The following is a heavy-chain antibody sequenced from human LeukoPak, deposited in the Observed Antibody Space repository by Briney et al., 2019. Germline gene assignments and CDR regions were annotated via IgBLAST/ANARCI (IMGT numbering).Heavy chain of an antibody. CDR1: GGTFSSYA. Sequence: ASVKVSCKASGGTFSSYAISWVRQAPGQGLEWMGRIIPILGIANYAQKFQGRVTITADKSTSTAYMELSSLRSEDTAVYYCARRDSSSGWSDYWAREPWSPSPQ. CDR3: ARRDSSSGWSDY. V-gene: IGHV1-69*04. J-gene: IGHJ4*02. D-gene: IGHD6-19*01. CDR2: IIPILGIA.